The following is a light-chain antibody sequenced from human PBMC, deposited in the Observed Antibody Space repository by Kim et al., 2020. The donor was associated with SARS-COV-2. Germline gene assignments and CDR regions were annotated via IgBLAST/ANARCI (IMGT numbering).Light chain of an antibody. V-gene: IGKV1-5*03. CDR1: RNIATW. Sequence: SASIGDRVTITCRASRNIATWVAWYQQKPGEAPRLLIYKASNLKSGVPSRFSGSGSGTEFTLTTDSLQADDLATYYCQQYKSYPWTFGQGTKLE. CDR2: KAS. CDR3: QQYKSYPWT. J-gene: IGKJ2*02.